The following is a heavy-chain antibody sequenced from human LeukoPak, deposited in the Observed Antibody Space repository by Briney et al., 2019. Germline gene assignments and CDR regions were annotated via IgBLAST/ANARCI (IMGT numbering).Heavy chain of an antibody. D-gene: IGHD1-1*01. CDR2: IYTSGST. J-gene: IGHJ3*02. Sequence: SETLSLTCTVSGGSISSGSYYWSWIRQPAGKGLEWIGRIYTSGSTNYNPSLKSRVTISVDTSKNQFSLKLSSVTAADTAVYYCARKGLEGAFDIWGQGTMVTVSS. CDR3: ARKGLEGAFDI. CDR1: GGSISSGSYY. V-gene: IGHV4-61*02.